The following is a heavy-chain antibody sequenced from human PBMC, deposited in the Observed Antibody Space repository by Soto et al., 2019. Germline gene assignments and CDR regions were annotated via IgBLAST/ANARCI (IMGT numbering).Heavy chain of an antibody. CDR1: GGTFTNYI. CDR2: IIPVLKIA. V-gene: IGHV1-69*02. Sequence: QVQLVQSGAEMKRPESSVRVSCETSGGTFTNYIFTWVRQAPGQGLEWMGWIIPVLKIAKYAQKFQGRINITADQSTDTAYLELSSLRYEDTAIYFCAKAPTASAPFVFGGQGTLVTVCS. D-gene: IGHD2-21*02. J-gene: IGHJ4*02. CDR3: AKAPTASAPFVF.